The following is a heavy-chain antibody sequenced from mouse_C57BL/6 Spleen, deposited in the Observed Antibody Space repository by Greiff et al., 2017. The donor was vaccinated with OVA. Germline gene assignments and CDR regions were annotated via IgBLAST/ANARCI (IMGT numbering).Heavy chain of an antibody. D-gene: IGHD4-1*01. J-gene: IGHJ4*01. V-gene: IGHV1-69*01. Sequence: QVQLQQPGAELVMPGASVKLSCKASGYTFTSYWMHWVKQRPGQGLEWIGEIDPSDSYTNYNQKFKGKSTLTVDKSSSTAYMQLSSLTSEDSAVYYCARRTGDAVDYWGQGTSVTVSS. CDR3: ARRTGDAVDY. CDR2: IDPSDSYT. CDR1: GYTFTSYW.